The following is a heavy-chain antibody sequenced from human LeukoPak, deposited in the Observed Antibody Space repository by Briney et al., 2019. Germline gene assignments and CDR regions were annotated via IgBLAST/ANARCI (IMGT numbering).Heavy chain of an antibody. V-gene: IGHV4-59*01. J-gene: IGHJ6*02. Sequence: KPSETLSLTCTASGGSISSYYWSWIRQPPGKGLEWIGYIYYSGSTNYNPSLKSRVTISVDTSKNQFSLKLSSVTAADTAVCYCARGKRGIAVAGTRYYGMDVWGQGTTVTVSS. CDR2: IYYSGST. CDR3: ARGKRGIAVAGTRYYGMDV. CDR1: GGSISSYY. D-gene: IGHD6-19*01.